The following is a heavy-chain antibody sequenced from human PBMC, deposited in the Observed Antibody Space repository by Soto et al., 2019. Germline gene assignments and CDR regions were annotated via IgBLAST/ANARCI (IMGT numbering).Heavy chain of an antibody. D-gene: IGHD4-17*01. CDR3: ARDNYGEMGGYDY. CDR1: GGSFSGHY. V-gene: IGHV4-34*01. CDR2: INQSGST. J-gene: IGHJ4*02. Sequence: SETLSLTCAVYGGSFSGHYWTWIRQSPGKGLEWIGEINQSGSTNYNPSLKSRVTISVDTSKNQSSLKLSSVTAADTAVYYCARDNYGEMGGYDYWGQGTLVTVSS.